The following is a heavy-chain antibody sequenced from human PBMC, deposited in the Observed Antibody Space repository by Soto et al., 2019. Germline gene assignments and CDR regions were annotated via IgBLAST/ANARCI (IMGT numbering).Heavy chain of an antibody. CDR3: AREITYYFDY. D-gene: IGHD1-20*01. J-gene: IGHJ4*02. CDR2: IWYDGSNK. CDR1: GFTFSSYG. V-gene: IGHV3-33*01. Sequence: QVQLGESGGGVVQPGRSLRLSCAASGFTFSSYGMHWVRQAPVKGLEWVAVIWYDGSNKYYADSVKGRFTISRDNSKNTLYLQMNSLRAEDTAVYYCAREITYYFDYWGQGTLVTVSS.